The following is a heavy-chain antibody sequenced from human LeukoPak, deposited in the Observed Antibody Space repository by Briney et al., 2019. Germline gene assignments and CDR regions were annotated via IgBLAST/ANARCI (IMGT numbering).Heavy chain of an antibody. CDR2: ISAYNGNT. J-gene: IGHJ5*02. CDR1: GYTFTSYG. V-gene: IGHV1-18*01. Sequence: ASVKVSCKASGYTFTSYGISWVRQAPGQGLEWMGWISAYNGNTNYAQKLQGRVTMTTDTSTSTAYMELRSLRSDDTAVYYCARDPRIVVVVADTGGWFDPWGQRTMVTVSS. CDR3: ARDPRIVVVVADTGGWFDP. D-gene: IGHD2-15*01.